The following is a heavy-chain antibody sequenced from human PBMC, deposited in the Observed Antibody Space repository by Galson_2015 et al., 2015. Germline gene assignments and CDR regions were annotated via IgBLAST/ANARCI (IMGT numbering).Heavy chain of an antibody. CDR1: GGSFSGYY. Sequence: ETLSLTCAVYGGSFSGYYWSWIRQPPGKGLEWIGGINHSGSTNYNPSLKSRVTISVDTSKNQFSLKLSSVTAADTAVYYCARVGTLAGTLDYFDYWGQGTLVTVSS. V-gene: IGHV4-34*01. J-gene: IGHJ4*02. CDR2: INHSGST. CDR3: ARVGTLAGTLDYFDY. D-gene: IGHD6-19*01.